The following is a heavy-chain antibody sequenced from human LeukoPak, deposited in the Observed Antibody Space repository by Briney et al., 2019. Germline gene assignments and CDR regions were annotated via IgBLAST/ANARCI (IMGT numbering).Heavy chain of an antibody. CDR1: GGSFSGYY. D-gene: IGHD4-17*01. Sequence: PSETLSLTCAVSGGSFSGYYWSWIRQPPGKGLEWIGEINHSGSTNYNPSLKSRVTISVDTSKNQFSLKLSSVTAADTAVYYCARDGDYGSFDYWGQGTLVTVSS. J-gene: IGHJ4*02. CDR2: INHSGST. CDR3: ARDGDYGSFDY. V-gene: IGHV4-34*01.